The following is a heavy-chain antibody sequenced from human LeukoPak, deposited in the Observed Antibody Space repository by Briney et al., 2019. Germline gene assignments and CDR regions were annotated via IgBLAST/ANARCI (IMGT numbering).Heavy chain of an antibody. CDR3: AKISTVTENFDH. D-gene: IGHD4-17*01. J-gene: IGHJ4*02. Sequence: PGGSLRLSCAASGFAFGSYAMGWVRQAPGKGLEWVSSIDSSGSYTPSADSVKGRFTISRDNSENTVYLQMNSLRAEDTAVYSCAKISTVTENFDHWGQGTLVTVSS. CDR1: GFAFGSYA. V-gene: IGHV3-23*01. CDR2: IDSSGSYT.